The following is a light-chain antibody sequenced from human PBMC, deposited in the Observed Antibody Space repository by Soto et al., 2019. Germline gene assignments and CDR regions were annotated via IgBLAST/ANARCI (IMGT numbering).Light chain of an antibody. CDR2: EDK. Sequence: FMLTQSHSVSESPGKTITISCTRSSGSVASTYVQWYQQRPGSAPTTVIYEDKHRPSGVPDRFSGSIDSSSSSASLTISGLKTEDEADYYCQSYDSSNQVFGTGTKLTVL. CDR1: SGSVASTY. J-gene: IGLJ1*01. V-gene: IGLV6-57*04. CDR3: QSYDSSNQV.